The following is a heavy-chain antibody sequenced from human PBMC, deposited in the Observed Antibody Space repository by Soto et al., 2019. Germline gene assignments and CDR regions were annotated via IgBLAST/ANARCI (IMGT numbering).Heavy chain of an antibody. CDR3: ARLRLPISGRRVYYYYGMDV. CDR1: GGSISSSSYY. V-gene: IGHV4-39*01. CDR2: IYYSGST. D-gene: IGHD4-17*01. J-gene: IGHJ6*02. Sequence: SETLSLTCTVSGGSISSSSYYWGWIRQPPGKGLEWIGSIYYSGSTYYNPSLKSRVTISVDTSKNQFSLKLSSVTAADTAVYYCARLRLPISGRRVYYYYGMDVWGQGTTVTVS.